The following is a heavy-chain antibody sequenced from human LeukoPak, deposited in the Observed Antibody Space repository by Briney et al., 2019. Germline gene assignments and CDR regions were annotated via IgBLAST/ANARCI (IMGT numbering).Heavy chain of an antibody. CDR1: GFTFNTYA. J-gene: IGHJ4*02. V-gene: IGHV3-23*01. CDR3: AKDSFVRTDYFDY. D-gene: IGHD2-2*01. CDR2: ITGTGGNT. Sequence: GGSLRLSCAGSGFTFNTYAMSWVRQAPGKGLEWVSGITGTGGNTYYADSVKGRFTISRVNSKNTLYLQMNSLRADDTAVYYCAKDSFVRTDYFDYWGQGTLVTVSS.